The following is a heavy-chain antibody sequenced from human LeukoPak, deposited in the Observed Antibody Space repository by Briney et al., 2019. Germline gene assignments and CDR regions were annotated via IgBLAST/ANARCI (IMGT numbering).Heavy chain of an antibody. D-gene: IGHD3-9*01. CDR2: IIPIFGTA. V-gene: IGHV1-69*13. CDR1: GGTFSSYA. J-gene: IGHJ3*02. CDR3: ARGYVLRYFEDAFDI. Sequence: ASVKVSCKASGGTFSSYAISWVRQAPGQGLEWMGGIIPIFGTANYAQKFQGRVTITADESTSTAYMELSSLRSEDTAVYYCARGYVLRYFEDAFDIWGKGKMVTVSS.